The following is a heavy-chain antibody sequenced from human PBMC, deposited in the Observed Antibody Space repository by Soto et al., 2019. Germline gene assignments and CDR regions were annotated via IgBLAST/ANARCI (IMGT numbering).Heavy chain of an antibody. CDR3: ARIPVDTYMTYWFDP. Sequence: WETLSLTCTVSRDSVTSGDYYWSWIRQPPGKGLEWIGYIYYSGNTNYSPSLKSRVAISLDTSHNQFSLKLSSVAAADTAVYFCARIPVDTYMTYWFDPWGQGTLVTVSS. V-gene: IGHV4-61*08. CDR2: IYYSGNT. CDR1: RDSVTSGDYY. J-gene: IGHJ5*01. D-gene: IGHD5-18*01.